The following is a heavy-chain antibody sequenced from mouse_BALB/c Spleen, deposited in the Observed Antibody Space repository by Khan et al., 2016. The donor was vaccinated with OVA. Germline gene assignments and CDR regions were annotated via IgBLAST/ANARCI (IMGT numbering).Heavy chain of an antibody. J-gene: IGHJ3*01. CDR3: AREYWFTY. CDR1: GFTFSNYA. V-gene: IGHV5-6-5*01. CDR2: ISSGGTT. Sequence: EVELVESGGGLVQPGGSLKLSCAASGFTFSNYAMSWVRQTPEKRLEWVASISSGGTTYCSDFVKGRLTISRDNARSFLSLQMSSLRSEDTAMYYCAREYWFTYWGQGTLVTVSA. D-gene: IGHD2-10*02.